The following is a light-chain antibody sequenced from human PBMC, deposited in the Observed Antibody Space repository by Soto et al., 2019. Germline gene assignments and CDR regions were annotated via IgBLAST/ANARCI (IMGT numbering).Light chain of an antibody. V-gene: IGKV1-5*03. J-gene: IGKJ1*01. Sequence: DIQMTQSPSTVSASVGDRVTITCRASQNINTWLAWYQQEPGKAPKLLILKASSLESGVPSRFSGSGSGTEFTLTISSLQPDDLATYYCQQYNNYFWAFGQGTRVEIK. CDR2: KAS. CDR3: QQYNNYFWA. CDR1: QNINTW.